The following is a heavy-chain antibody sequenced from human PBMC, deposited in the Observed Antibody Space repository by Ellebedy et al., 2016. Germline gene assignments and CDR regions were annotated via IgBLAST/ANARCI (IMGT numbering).Heavy chain of an antibody. Sequence: GGSLRLSCAASGFAFSSYGMHWVRQAPGEGLEWVAVIRYDVSNTYYRDSVKGRFTISRDNSKNTLHLEVNSLRAEDTAVYYCARDFAPCSSTNCPYIDMDVWGQGTTVTVSS. CDR3: ARDFAPCSSTNCPYIDMDV. V-gene: IGHV3-33*01. J-gene: IGHJ6*02. CDR2: IRYDVSNT. CDR1: GFAFSSYG. D-gene: IGHD2-2*01.